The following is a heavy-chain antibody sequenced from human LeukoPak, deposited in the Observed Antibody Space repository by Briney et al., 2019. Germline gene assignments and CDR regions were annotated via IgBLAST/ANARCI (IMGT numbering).Heavy chain of an antibody. CDR1: GFTFSSYA. CDR3: AKDRSPQVVDCSGGSCYGARGRTFDY. Sequence: GGSLRLSCAASGFTFSSYAMSWVRQAPGKGLEWVSAISGSGGSTYYADSVKGRFTISRDNSKNTLYLQMNSLRAEDTAVYYCAKDRSPQVVDCSGGSCYGARGRTFDYWGQGTLVTVSS. D-gene: IGHD2-15*01. V-gene: IGHV3-23*01. CDR2: ISGSGGST. J-gene: IGHJ4*02.